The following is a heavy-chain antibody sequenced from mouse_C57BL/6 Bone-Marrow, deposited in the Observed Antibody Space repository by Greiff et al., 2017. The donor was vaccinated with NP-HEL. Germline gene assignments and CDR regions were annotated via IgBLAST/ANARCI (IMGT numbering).Heavy chain of an antibody. CDR3: AREGNWDYAMDY. Sequence: EVQLVESGGGLVKPGGSLKLSCAAPGFTFSSYAMSWVRQTPEKRLEWVATISDGGSYTYYPDNVKGRFTISRDNAKNNLYLQMSHLKSEDTAMYYCAREGNWDYAMDYWGQGTSVTVSS. CDR1: GFTFSSYA. D-gene: IGHD4-1*02. CDR2: ISDGGSYT. V-gene: IGHV5-4*01. J-gene: IGHJ4*01.